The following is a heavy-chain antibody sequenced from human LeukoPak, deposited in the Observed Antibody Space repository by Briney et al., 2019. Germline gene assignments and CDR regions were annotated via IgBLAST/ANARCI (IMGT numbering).Heavy chain of an antibody. CDR3: ARKDDSSGYYWFYFDY. CDR2: IIPIFGTA. CDR1: GGTFSSYA. Sequence: SVKVSCKASGGTFSSYAISWVRQAPGQGLEWMGGIIPIFGTANYAQKFQGRVTVTADESTSTAYMELSSLRSEDTAVYYCARKDDSSGYYWFYFDYWGQGTLVTVSS. V-gene: IGHV1-69*13. D-gene: IGHD3-22*01. J-gene: IGHJ4*02.